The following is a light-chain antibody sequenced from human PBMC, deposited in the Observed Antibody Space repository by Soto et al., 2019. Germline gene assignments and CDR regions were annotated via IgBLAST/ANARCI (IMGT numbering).Light chain of an antibody. Sequence: DIQMTQTPSSLSASVEDRVIITCRASQSISNHLNWYQQKPGKAPNLLIYAASSLQSGVPSRFSGSGSGTDFTLTIGSLQPEDFATYYCQQSYSTPLTFGGGTKVDI. CDR3: QQSYSTPLT. V-gene: IGKV1-39*01. CDR1: QSISNH. J-gene: IGKJ4*01. CDR2: AAS.